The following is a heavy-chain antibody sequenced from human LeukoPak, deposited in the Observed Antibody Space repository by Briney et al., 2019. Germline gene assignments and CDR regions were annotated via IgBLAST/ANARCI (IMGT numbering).Heavy chain of an antibody. CDR3: ARVYGHTTSGGYFDY. Sequence: ASVKVSCKASGYTFTSYYMHWVRQAPGQGLEWMGIINPSGGNTNYAQKFQGRVTMTRDMSTSTVYMELSSLRSDDTAVYYCARVYGHTTSGGYFDYWGQGTLVTVSS. V-gene: IGHV1-46*01. D-gene: IGHD3-10*01. J-gene: IGHJ4*02. CDR2: INPSGGNT. CDR1: GYTFTSYY.